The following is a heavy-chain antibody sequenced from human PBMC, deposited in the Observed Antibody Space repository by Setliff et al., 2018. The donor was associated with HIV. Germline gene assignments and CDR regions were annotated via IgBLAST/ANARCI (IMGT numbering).Heavy chain of an antibody. CDR3: ARGVNYYDSSGYAPDAFDI. Sequence: SVKVSCKASGGTFSSYAISWVRQAPGQGLEWTGGIIPILGIANYAQKFQGRVTITTDESTSTAYMELSSLRSEDTAVYYCARGVNYYDSSGYAPDAFDIWGQGTMVTVSS. CDR2: IIPILGIA. J-gene: IGHJ3*02. V-gene: IGHV1-69*10. D-gene: IGHD3-22*01. CDR1: GGTFSSYA.